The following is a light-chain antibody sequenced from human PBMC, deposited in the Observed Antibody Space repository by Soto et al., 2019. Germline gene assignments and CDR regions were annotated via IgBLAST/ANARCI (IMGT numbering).Light chain of an antibody. CDR3: ISYTIPNSLYV. V-gene: IGLV2-14*01. Sequence: QSVLTQPASVSGSPGQSITISCTGTSSDVGDYNYVSWYQHHPGKAPKLMIFQVNNRPSGVSDRFSGSKSGNTASLPISGLQAEDEADYYCISYTIPNSLYVFGTGTKLNVL. CDR1: SSDVGDYNY. J-gene: IGLJ1*01. CDR2: QVN.